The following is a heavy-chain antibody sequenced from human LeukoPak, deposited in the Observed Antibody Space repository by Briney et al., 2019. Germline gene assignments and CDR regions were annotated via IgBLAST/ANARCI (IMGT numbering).Heavy chain of an antibody. Sequence: GGSLRLSCVASGFTFSSYGMHWVRQAPGKGLEWVSFIRYDGSNKYYADSVKGRLTISRDNSKNTLYLQMNSLRAEDTAVYYCARMTTVTTGHAFDIWGQGTMVTVSS. D-gene: IGHD4-17*01. CDR2: IRYDGSNK. CDR1: GFTFSSYG. CDR3: ARMTTVTTGHAFDI. V-gene: IGHV3-30*02. J-gene: IGHJ3*02.